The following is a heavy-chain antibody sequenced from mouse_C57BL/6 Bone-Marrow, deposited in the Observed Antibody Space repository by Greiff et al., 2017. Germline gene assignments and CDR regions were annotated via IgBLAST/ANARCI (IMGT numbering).Heavy chain of an antibody. D-gene: IGHD2-4*01. V-gene: IGHV1-69*01. CDR2: IDPSDSYT. Sequence: QVQLQQPGAELVMPGASVKLSCKASGYTFTSYWMPWVKQRPGQGLEWIGEIDPSDSYTNYNKKFKGKSTLTVDKSSSTAYMQLSSLTSEDSAVYYCARDYYDYDDLFDFWGQGTLVTVSA. CDR1: GYTFTSYW. J-gene: IGHJ3*01. CDR3: ARDYYDYDDLFDF.